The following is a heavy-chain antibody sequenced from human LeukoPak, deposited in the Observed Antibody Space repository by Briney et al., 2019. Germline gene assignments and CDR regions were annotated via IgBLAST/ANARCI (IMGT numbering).Heavy chain of an antibody. CDR3: ARGVRIDY. CDR2: ISPYKNNT. V-gene: IGHV1-18*01. J-gene: IGHJ4*02. Sequence: ASVKVSCKASGYTFKFSGISWVRQAPGQGLEWMGWISPYKNNTDYAQKLQGRVTMTADTSTSTAYMELRSLRSEDTAVYYCARGVRIDYWGQGPLVTVSS. CDR1: GYTFKFSG.